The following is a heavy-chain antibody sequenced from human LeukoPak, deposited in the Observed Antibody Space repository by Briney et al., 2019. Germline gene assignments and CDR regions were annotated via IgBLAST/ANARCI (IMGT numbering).Heavy chain of an antibody. Sequence: PVGSLPLSCAASGFTFSSYEMNWVRQAPGKGLEWVSYISSSGSTIKYADSIIGRFSISRDNAKHSLYLQMNSLRAEDTAVYYCARESSISWYVDSWGQGALVTVSS. CDR3: ARESSISWYVDS. D-gene: IGHD6-13*01. CDR2: ISSSGSTI. CDR1: GFTFSSYE. J-gene: IGHJ4*02. V-gene: IGHV3-48*03.